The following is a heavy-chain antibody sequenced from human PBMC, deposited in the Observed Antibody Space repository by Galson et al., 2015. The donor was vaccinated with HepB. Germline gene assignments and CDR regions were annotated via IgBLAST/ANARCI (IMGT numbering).Heavy chain of an antibody. D-gene: IGHD6-13*01. CDR1: GYTFTSYY. J-gene: IGHJ4*02. Sequence: SVKVSCKASGYTFTSYYMHWVRQAPGQGLEWMGIINPSGGSTSYAQKFQGRVTMTRDTSTSTVYMELSSLRSEDTAVYYCAISPRRAYSGVAAAEDYWGQGTLVTVSS. CDR3: AISPRRAYSGVAAAEDY. CDR2: INPSGGST. V-gene: IGHV1-46*03.